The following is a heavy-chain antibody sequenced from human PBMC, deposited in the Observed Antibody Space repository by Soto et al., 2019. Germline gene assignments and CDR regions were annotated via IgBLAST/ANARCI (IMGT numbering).Heavy chain of an antibody. CDR2: IYWDDDK. Sequence: QITLNESGPTLVKPTQTLTLTCTFSGFSLSTSGVGVVWLRQPPEKALEGLALIYWDDDKRYSPYMKSRLTITTDTSKNPVVLTMTNMDPVDTATYYCAHRLATVTKFDYWGQGTLVTVSS. CDR1: GFSLSTSGVG. V-gene: IGHV2-5*02. CDR3: AHRLATVTKFDY. D-gene: IGHD4-17*01. J-gene: IGHJ4*01.